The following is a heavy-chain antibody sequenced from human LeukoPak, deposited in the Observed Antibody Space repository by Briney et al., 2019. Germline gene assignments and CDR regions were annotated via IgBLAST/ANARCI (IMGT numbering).Heavy chain of an antibody. V-gene: IGHV4-34*01. CDR2: INHSGGT. CDR3: VRGLVVPTATRFWYFDL. D-gene: IGHD2-2*01. Sequence: PSETLSLTCAVYGGSFSNYYWSWIRQPPGTGLEWLGEINHSGGTNYNPSLKSRVTISVDTSKNQFSLKLSSVTAADTAVYYCVRGLVVPTATRFWYFDLWGRGTLVTVSS. CDR1: GGSFSNYY. J-gene: IGHJ2*01.